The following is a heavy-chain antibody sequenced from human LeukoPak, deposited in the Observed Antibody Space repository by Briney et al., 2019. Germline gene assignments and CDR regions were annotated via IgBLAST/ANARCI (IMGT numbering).Heavy chain of an antibody. J-gene: IGHJ2*01. CDR1: GASISSYY. Sequence: SETLSLTCSVSGASISSYYWSWIRQPPGKGLECIGYIYDSGSTNYNPSLKSRVTISVDTSKKQFSLNLSSVTAADTAVYYCARGAYYYDSSGYNWYFDLWGRGTLVTVSS. CDR3: ARGAYYYDSSGYNWYFDL. V-gene: IGHV4-59*01. CDR2: IYDSGST. D-gene: IGHD3-22*01.